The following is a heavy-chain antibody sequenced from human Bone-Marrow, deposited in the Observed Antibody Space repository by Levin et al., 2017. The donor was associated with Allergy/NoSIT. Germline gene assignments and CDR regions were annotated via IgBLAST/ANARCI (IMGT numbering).Heavy chain of an antibody. Sequence: GESLKISCVASGFSVSRNYMSWVRQAPGKGLEWVSLIYSGGDTQYADSVKGRFTISRDNSRNTLYLQMNSLRGDDTAVYYCARNGVGTAAGTPWGQGTLVTVSS. CDR3: ARNGVGTAAGTP. CDR1: GFSVSRNY. J-gene: IGHJ4*02. D-gene: IGHD6-13*01. CDR2: IYSGGDT. V-gene: IGHV3-66*01.